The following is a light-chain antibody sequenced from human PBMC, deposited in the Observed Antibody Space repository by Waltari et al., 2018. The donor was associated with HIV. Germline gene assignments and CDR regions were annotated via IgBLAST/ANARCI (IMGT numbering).Light chain of an antibody. V-gene: IGLV1-47*01. CDR2: RNN. CDR3: ATWDDNLSGVV. J-gene: IGLJ2*01. CDR1: SSDIGSYY. Sequence: QSVLTQPPSASGTPGQRVTISCSGSSSDIGSYYVYWFQQLPGTAPKLLIYRNNQGPSGVPDRFSGSKSGTSASLAISGLRSEDEADYYCATWDDNLSGVVFGGGTKLTVL.